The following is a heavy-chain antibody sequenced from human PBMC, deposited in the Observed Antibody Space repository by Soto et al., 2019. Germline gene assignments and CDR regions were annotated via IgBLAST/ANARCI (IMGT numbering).Heavy chain of an antibody. D-gene: IGHD3-10*01. CDR1: GGTFSSYT. Sequence: QVQLVQSGAEVKKPGSSVKVSCKASGGTFSSYTISWVRQAPGQGLEWMGRIIPILGIANYAQKFQGRVTITADKSTSTAYMELSSLRSEDTAVYYCARTSSPHGDPLRFDPWGQGTLVTVSS. CDR3: ARTSSPHGDPLRFDP. CDR2: IIPILGIA. J-gene: IGHJ5*02. V-gene: IGHV1-69*02.